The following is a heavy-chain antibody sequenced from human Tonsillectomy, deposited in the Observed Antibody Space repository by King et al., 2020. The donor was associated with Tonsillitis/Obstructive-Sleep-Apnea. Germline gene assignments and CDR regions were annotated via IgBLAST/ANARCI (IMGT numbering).Heavy chain of an antibody. V-gene: IGHV3-7*01. CDR1: GFTFTSHW. CDR2: IKEDGSEK. D-gene: IGHD2/OR15-2a*01. CDR3: ARGRINSEYDMFDF. Sequence: VQLVESGGGLVQPGGSLRLSCAASGFTFTSHWMCWVRQAPGKGLEWVANIKEDGSEKKYVDSVKGRFIISRDNARNSLYLQMESLRVDDAAVYYCARGRINSEYDMFDFWGQGTLVTVSS. J-gene: IGHJ4*02.